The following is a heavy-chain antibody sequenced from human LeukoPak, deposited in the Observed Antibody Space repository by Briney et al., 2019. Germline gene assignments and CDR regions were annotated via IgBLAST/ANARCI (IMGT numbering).Heavy chain of an antibody. D-gene: IGHD3-22*01. V-gene: IGHV3-33*01. CDR2: IWYDGSNK. CDR3: ARDKPPPYYYDSSRIFDY. CDR1: GFTFSSYG. J-gene: IGHJ4*02. Sequence: GRSLRLSCAASGFTFSSYGMHWVRQAPGKGLEWVAVIWYDGSNKYYADSVKGRFTISRDNSKNTLYLQMNSLRAEDTAVYYCARDKPPPYYYDSSRIFDYWGQGTLVTVSS.